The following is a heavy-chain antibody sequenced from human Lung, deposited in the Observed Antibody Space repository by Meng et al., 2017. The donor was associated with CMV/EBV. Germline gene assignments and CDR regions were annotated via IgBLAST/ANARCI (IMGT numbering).Heavy chain of an antibody. Sequence: ASXXVSXKASGYTFTGYYMHWVRQAPGQGLEWMGWINPYTGGTNYPQKFQGRVTITRDTSISTAYMDLSRLRSDDTAVYYCARVYYDTSGSSHYFDFWGQGXRVTVSS. CDR2: INPYTGGT. CDR1: GYTFTGYY. J-gene: IGHJ4*02. D-gene: IGHD3-22*01. CDR3: ARVYYDTSGSSHYFDF. V-gene: IGHV1-2*02.